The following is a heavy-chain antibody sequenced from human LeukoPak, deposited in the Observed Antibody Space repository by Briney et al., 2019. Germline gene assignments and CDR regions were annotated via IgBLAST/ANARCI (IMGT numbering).Heavy chain of an antibody. CDR1: GASIRSSSNY. CDR3: ARSFSYNRGLTFDY. Sequence: SETLSLTCNVSGASIRSSSNYWGWIRQPPAKGLEWIANIHYSGNSNYNPSLKSRATISLKTPKNQFSLKLTPLTATDSAVYYCARSFSYNRGLTFDYWGQGTLVTVSS. J-gene: IGHJ4*02. CDR2: IHYSGNS. V-gene: IGHV4-39*01. D-gene: IGHD1-14*01.